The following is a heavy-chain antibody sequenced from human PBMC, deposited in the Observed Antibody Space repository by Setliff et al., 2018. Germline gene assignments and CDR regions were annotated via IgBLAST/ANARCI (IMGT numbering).Heavy chain of an antibody. CDR3: ARGGGDYGDLRGAFDV. Sequence: PSETLSLTCSVSGGSISGSHYYWVWMRQPPGKRLEWIGSTYYNGTAYYNPSLQSRVAISVDTSKNYFSLDVSSVTAADTAVYYGARGGGDYGDLRGAFDVWGQGTMVTVSS. J-gene: IGHJ3*01. CDR1: GGSISGSHYY. CDR2: TYYNGTA. D-gene: IGHD4-17*01. V-gene: IGHV4-39*02.